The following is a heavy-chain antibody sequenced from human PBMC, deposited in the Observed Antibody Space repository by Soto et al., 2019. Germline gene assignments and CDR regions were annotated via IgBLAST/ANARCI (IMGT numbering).Heavy chain of an antibody. D-gene: IGHD2-21*02. Sequence: QVQLVQSGAEVKKPGASVKVSCKASGYTFTSYYMHWVRQAPGQGLEWMGIINPSGGSTSYAQKFQGRVTMTRGTSTSTVYMELSSLRSEDTAVYYCARQGRLTYCGGDCYRDAFDIWGQGTMVTVSS. CDR2: INPSGGST. V-gene: IGHV1-46*01. J-gene: IGHJ3*02. CDR3: ARQGRLTYCGGDCYRDAFDI. CDR1: GYTFTSYY.